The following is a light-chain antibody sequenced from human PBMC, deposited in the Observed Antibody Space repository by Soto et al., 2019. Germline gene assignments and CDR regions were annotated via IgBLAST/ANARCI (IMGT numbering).Light chain of an antibody. V-gene: IGKV1-39*01. J-gene: IGKJ1*01. CDR1: QSISSY. CDR2: DAS. CDR3: QQSYSTPQT. Sequence: DIQIPQSPSSLSASVGDRVTITCRASQSISSYLKWYQQKPGKAPKLLIYDASTLYGGVPSRFSGSGSGTDFALTITSLQAEDFATYYCQQSYSTPQTFGQGTKVDI.